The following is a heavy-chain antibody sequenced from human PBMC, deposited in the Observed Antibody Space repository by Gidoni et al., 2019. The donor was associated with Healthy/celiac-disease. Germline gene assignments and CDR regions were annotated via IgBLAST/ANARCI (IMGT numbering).Heavy chain of an antibody. CDR1: GFTFSSSA. J-gene: IGHJ6*02. Sequence: QVQLVESGGGVVQPGRSLRLSCAASGFTFSSSAMPWVRQAPGKGLEWVAVISYAGSNKYYADSVKGRFTISRDNSKNTLYLQMNSLRAEDTAVYYCARDGRSDYGDYDYYYYGMDVWGQGTTVTVSS. CDR3: ARDGRSDYGDYDYYYYGMDV. V-gene: IGHV3-30-3*01. CDR2: ISYAGSNK. D-gene: IGHD4-17*01.